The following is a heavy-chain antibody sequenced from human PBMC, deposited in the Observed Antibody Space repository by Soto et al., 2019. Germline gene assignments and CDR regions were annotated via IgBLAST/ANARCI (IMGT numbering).Heavy chain of an antibody. CDR1: GFTFSDYS. CDR3: AREYYYESNGWLRPFDY. V-gene: IGHV3-21*06. CDR2: SRRSSTLL. J-gene: IGHJ4*02. Sequence: AGGSLRLSCADSGFTFSDYSMNWVRQAPGKGLEWVSSSRRSSTLLYYADSVKGRFTISRDTAKNSLYLQMNSLRAEDTAVYYCAREYYYESNGWLRPFDYWGQGTLVTVSS. D-gene: IGHD3-22*01.